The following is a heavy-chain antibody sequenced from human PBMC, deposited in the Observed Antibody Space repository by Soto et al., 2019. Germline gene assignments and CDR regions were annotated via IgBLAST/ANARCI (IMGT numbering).Heavy chain of an antibody. V-gene: IGHV1-18*01. CDR3: TRDDLSTVTTRYGMDV. J-gene: IGHJ6*02. CDR2: ISAYNGNT. CDR1: GDIFTSYG. Sequence: ASVKVSCKASGDIFTSYGISWVRQAPGQGLEWMGWISAYNGNTNYAQKFQGRVTMTTDTSTSTAYMELRSLRSDDTAVYYCTRDDLSTVTTRYGMDVWGQGTTVTVSS. D-gene: IGHD4-17*01.